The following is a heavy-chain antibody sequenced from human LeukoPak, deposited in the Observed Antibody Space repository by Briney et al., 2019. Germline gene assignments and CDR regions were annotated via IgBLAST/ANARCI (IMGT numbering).Heavy chain of an antibody. CDR3: TRAVAGHPD. J-gene: IGHJ4*02. CDR2: INHSGYT. CDR1: GVPFSNYY. Sequence: SETLSLTCAVSGVPFSNYYWSWVRQSPRQGLEWIGEINHSGYTNYNPSLRSRVTMSIDTSKNQFSLKLTSVTAADAGVYYCTRAVAGHPDWGQGTLVTVSS. V-gene: IGHV4-34*01. D-gene: IGHD6-19*01.